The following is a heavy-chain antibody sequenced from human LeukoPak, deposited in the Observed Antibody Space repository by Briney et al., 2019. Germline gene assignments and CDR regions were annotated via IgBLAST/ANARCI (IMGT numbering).Heavy chain of an antibody. D-gene: IGHD3-22*01. J-gene: IGHJ4*02. V-gene: IGHV4-30-4*01. CDR3: ARGRVVYYYDSSGYRRYYFDY. CDR1: GGSISSGDYY. CDR2: IYYSGST. Sequence: SETLSLTCTVSGGSISSGDYYWSWIRQPPGKGLEWIGYIYYSGSTYYNPSLKSRVTISVDTSKNQFSLKLSSATAADTAVYYCARGRVVYYYDSSGYRRYYFDYWGQGTLVTVSS.